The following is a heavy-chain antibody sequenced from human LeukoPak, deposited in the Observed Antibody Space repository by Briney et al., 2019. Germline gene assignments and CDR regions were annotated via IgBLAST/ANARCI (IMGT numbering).Heavy chain of an antibody. J-gene: IGHJ4*02. CDR1: GFTFSNSG. Sequence: PGGSLRLSCAASGFTFSNSGMHWVRQAPGKGLEWVAFIRYDGSNKYYADSVKGRFTISRDNSKNTLYLQMNSLRAEDTAVYYCAKDEAVLWFGELLQGGQGTLVTVSS. D-gene: IGHD3-10*01. V-gene: IGHV3-30*02. CDR3: AKDEAVLWFGELLQ. CDR2: IRYDGSNK.